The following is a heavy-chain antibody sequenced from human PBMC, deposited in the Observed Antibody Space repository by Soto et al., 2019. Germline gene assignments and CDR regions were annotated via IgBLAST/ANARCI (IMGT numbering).Heavy chain of an antibody. J-gene: IGHJ4*02. CDR3: ARRGHYYDSSGYYPKTFDY. Sequence: GESLKISCQGSGYIFTNYWIGWVRQMPGKGLEWMGIIYPGDSDTRYSPSFQDQVTISADTSINTAYLQWSSLKASDTAMYFCARRGHYYDSSGYYPKTFDYWGQGTPVTVS. CDR2: IYPGDSDT. V-gene: IGHV5-51*01. CDR1: GYIFTNYW. D-gene: IGHD3-22*01.